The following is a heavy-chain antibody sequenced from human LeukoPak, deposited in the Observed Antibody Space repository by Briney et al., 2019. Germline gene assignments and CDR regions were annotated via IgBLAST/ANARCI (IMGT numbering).Heavy chain of an antibody. CDR2: ISGSGGST. J-gene: IGHJ4*02. Sequence: GGSQRLSCAASGFTFSSYAMSWVRQAPGKGLEWVSAISGSGGSTYYADSVKGRFTISRDNSKNTLYLQMNSLRAEDTAVYYCAKKTSGVYNFDYWGQGTLVTVSS. V-gene: IGHV3-23*01. D-gene: IGHD2-8*01. CDR1: GFTFSSYA. CDR3: AKKTSGVYNFDY.